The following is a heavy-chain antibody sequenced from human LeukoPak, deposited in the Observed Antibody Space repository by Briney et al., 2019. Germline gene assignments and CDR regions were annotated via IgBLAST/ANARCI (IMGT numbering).Heavy chain of an antibody. D-gene: IGHD2-8*01. CDR2: IIPIFGTA. CDR1: GGTFSSYA. Sequence: ASVKVSCKASGGTFSSYAISWVRQAPGQGLEWMGGIIPIFGTANYAQKFQGRVTITADESTSTAYMELSSLRSEDTAVYYCARGLRVYAMVHNWFDPWGQGTLVTVSS. V-gene: IGHV1-69*13. CDR3: ARGLRVYAMVHNWFDP. J-gene: IGHJ5*02.